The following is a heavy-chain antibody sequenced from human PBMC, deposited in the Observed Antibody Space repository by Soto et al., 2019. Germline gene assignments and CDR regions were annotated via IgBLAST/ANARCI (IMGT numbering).Heavy chain of an antibody. V-gene: IGHV3-30-3*01. CDR2: IWYDGSNK. CDR3: ARAPRRIVATGVSEGFDY. D-gene: IGHD5-12*01. Sequence: GGSLRLSCSASGFTFSTFSMHWVRQAPGKGLEWVAVIWYDGSNKYYADSVKGRFTISRDNSKNTLYLQMNSLRAEDTAVYYCARAPRRIVATGVSEGFDYWGQGTLVTVSS. CDR1: GFTFSTFS. J-gene: IGHJ4*02.